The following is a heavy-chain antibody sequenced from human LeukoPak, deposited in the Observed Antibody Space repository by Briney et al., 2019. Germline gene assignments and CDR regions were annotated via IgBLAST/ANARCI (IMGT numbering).Heavy chain of an antibody. CDR1: GFTFSSYA. D-gene: IGHD1-26*01. Sequence: GGSLRLSCTASGFTFSSYAMSWVRQAPGKGLEWVSAISGSGGSTYYADSVKGRFTISRDNSKNTLYLQMNSLRAEDTAVYYCAKDLVYWGQYSWGQGTLVTVSS. V-gene: IGHV3-23*01. CDR2: ISGSGGST. CDR3: AKDLVYWGQYS. J-gene: IGHJ4*02.